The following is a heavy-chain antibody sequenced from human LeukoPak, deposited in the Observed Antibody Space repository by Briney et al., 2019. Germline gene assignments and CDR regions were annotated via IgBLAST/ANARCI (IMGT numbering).Heavy chain of an antibody. Sequence: GGSLRLSCAVSGLTFSRYSIHWVRQAPGKGLEWVAVISFDGSNEYYADSVRGRFTISRDNSKNTLYLQMNSLRAEDTAVYYCAKVGEIQLWLGSYYFDYWGQGTLVTVSS. CDR1: GLTFSRYS. D-gene: IGHD5-18*01. J-gene: IGHJ4*02. CDR3: AKVGEIQLWLGSYYFDY. V-gene: IGHV3-30-3*01. CDR2: ISFDGSNE.